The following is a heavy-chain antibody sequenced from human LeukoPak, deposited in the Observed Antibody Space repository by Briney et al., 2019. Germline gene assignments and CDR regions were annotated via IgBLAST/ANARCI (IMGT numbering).Heavy chain of an antibody. Sequence: GASVMVSCKASGYTFTSYGISWVRQAPGQGLEWMGWISAYNGNTNYAQKLQGRVTMTTDTSTSTAYMELRGLRSDDTAVYYCARDGGYYHGRDAFDIWGQGTMVTVSS. CDR2: ISAYNGNT. CDR3: ARDGGYYHGRDAFDI. V-gene: IGHV1-18*01. J-gene: IGHJ3*02. D-gene: IGHD3-3*01. CDR1: GYTFTSYG.